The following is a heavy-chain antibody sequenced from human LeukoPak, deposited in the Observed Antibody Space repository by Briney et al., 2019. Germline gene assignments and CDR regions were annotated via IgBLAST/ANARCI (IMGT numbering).Heavy chain of an antibody. D-gene: IGHD3-10*01. V-gene: IGHV4-39*01. CDR2: INYSGST. Sequence: SETLSLTCTVSGGSVSSTTYYWSWIRQPPGKGLEWTASINYSGSTYYNPSLKSRVTISVDTSENQFSLKLSSVTAADTAVYYCARYVVYGSGKYYFDYWGQGTLVTVSS. J-gene: IGHJ4*02. CDR1: GGSVSSTTYY. CDR3: ARYVVYGSGKYYFDY.